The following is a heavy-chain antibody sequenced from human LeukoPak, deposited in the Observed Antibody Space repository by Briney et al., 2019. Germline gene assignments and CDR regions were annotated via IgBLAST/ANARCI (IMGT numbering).Heavy chain of an antibody. CDR2: INPSGGST. D-gene: IGHD2-21*02. V-gene: IGHV1-46*01. Sequence: ASVKVSCKASGYTFTGYYMHWVRQAPGQGLEWMGIINPSGGSTSYAQKFQGRVTMTGDTSTSTVYMELSSLRSEDTAVYYCARDIIVVTAIQAPPHAFDIWGQGTMVTVSS. CDR1: GYTFTGYY. CDR3: ARDIIVVTAIQAPPHAFDI. J-gene: IGHJ3*02.